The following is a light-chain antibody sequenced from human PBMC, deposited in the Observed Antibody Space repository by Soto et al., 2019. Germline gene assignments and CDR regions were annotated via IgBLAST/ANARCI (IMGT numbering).Light chain of an antibody. Sequence: EIVITQSPVTLSLSPGERATLSCRASESVSSNLAWYKQKPGQAPRLLIYDSSTRAPGIPARFSGSESGTEFQPNISGLQSEDFGVYYCQQYNNWPPGRTFGQGTKVEIK. V-gene: IGKV3-15*01. CDR1: ESVSSN. CDR2: DSS. J-gene: IGKJ1*01. CDR3: QQYNNWPPGRT.